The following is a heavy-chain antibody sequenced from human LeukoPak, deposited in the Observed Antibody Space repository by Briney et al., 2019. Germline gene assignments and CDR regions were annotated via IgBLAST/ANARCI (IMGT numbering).Heavy chain of an antibody. CDR3: ARSIVSYYDSSGYYSPKSGSGNWFDP. J-gene: IGHJ5*02. CDR2: IYYSGST. CDR1: GGSISSSSYY. Sequence: PSETLSLTCTVSGGSISSSSYYWGRIRQPPGKGLEWIGSIYYSGSTYYNPSLKSRVTISVDTSKNQFSLKLSSVTAADTAVYYCARSIVSYYDSSGYYSPKSGSGNWFDPWGQGTLVTVSS. D-gene: IGHD3-22*01. V-gene: IGHV4-39*07.